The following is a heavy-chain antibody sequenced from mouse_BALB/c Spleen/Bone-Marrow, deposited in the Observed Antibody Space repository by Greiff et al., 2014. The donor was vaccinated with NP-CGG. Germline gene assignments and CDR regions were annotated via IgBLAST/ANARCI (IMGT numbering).Heavy chain of an antibody. CDR1: GFNIKDTY. D-gene: IGHD3-1*01. Sequence: EVKLMESGAELVKPGASVKLSCTASGFNIKDTYIHWVKQRPEQGLEWIGRIDPANADTKYGPKFQGKATITADTSSNTVYLQFISLTSEGTAIYYCVRAARTFDYWGQGTTLTVSS. CDR2: IDPANADT. V-gene: IGHV14-3*02. J-gene: IGHJ2*01. CDR3: VRAARTFDY.